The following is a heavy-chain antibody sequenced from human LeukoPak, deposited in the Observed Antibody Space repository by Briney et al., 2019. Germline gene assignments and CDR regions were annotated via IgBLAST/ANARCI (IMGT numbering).Heavy chain of an antibody. D-gene: IGHD3-22*01. CDR3: ARLYYYDSSGYLTGDDY. J-gene: IGHJ4*02. Sequence: PGRSLRLSCAASGFTFSSYGMHWVRQAPGKGLEWVAVISYDGSNKYYADSVKGRFTISRDNSKNTLYLQMNSLRAEDTAVYYCARLYYYDSSGYLTGDDYWGQGTLVTVSS. CDR1: GFTFSSYG. CDR2: ISYDGSNK. V-gene: IGHV3-30*03.